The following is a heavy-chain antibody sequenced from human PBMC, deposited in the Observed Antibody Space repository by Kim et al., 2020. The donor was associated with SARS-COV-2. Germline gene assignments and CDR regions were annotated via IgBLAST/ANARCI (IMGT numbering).Heavy chain of an antibody. CDR3: ARVGYSLRLYYYYGMDV. V-gene: IGHV1-69*01. Sequence: KFQGRVTITADESTSPAYMELSSLRSEDTAVYYCARVGYSLRLYYYYGMDVWGQGTTVTVSS. J-gene: IGHJ6*02. D-gene: IGHD5-18*01.